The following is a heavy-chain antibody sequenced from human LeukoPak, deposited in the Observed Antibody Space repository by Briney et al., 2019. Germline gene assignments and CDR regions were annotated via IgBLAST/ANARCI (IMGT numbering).Heavy chain of an antibody. V-gene: IGHV3-30*02. Sequence: GGSLRLSCAASGFTFSSYGMHWVRQAPGKGLEWVAFIRYDGSNKYYADSVKGRFTISRDNSKNTLYLQMNSLRAEDTAVYYCATYDDSSGYYGNYWGQGTLVTVSS. CDR3: ATYDDSSGYYGNY. CDR1: GFTFSSYG. D-gene: IGHD3-22*01. CDR2: IRYDGSNK. J-gene: IGHJ4*02.